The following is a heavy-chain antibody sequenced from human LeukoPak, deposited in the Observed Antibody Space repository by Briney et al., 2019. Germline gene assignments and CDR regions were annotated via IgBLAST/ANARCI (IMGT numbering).Heavy chain of an antibody. CDR3: AKALITMIVVGSDHDAFDI. CDR1: GFTFSNYA. Sequence: GGSLRLSCAVSGFTFSNYAMHWVRQAPGKGLEYVSGNSSNGGITYYANSVKGRFTISRDNSKNTLYLQMGSLRDEDMAVYYCAKALITMIVVGSDHDAFDIWGQGTMVTVSS. J-gene: IGHJ3*02. D-gene: IGHD3-22*01. CDR2: NSSNGGIT. V-gene: IGHV3-64*01.